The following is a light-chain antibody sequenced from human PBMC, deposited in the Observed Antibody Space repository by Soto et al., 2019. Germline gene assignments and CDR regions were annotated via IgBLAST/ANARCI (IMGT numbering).Light chain of an antibody. J-gene: IGLJ3*02. V-gene: IGLV2-14*01. CDR3: SSYTSTSTLWV. CDR2: EVS. Sequence: QSALTQPASVSGSPGQSITISCTGTSSDVGGYNYVSWYQQHPGKAPKLMISEVSNRPSGVSNRFSGSKSGNTASLTISGLQAEDEADYYCSSYTSTSTLWVFGGGTQLTVL. CDR1: SSDVGGYNY.